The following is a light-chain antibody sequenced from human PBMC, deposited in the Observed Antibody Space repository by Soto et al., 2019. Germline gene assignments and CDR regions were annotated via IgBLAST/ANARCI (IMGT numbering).Light chain of an antibody. CDR1: QDINNY. J-gene: IGKJ1*01. CDR3: LQYNTYPWT. CDR2: LAS. Sequence: DIQMTQSPSAMSASVGDRVTITCRASQDINNYLAWYQQKPGKVSKHMIYLASNLQSGVPSRFSGSGSGTEFTLTISNLQPEDFATYSCLQYNTYPWTFGQGTKVEIK. V-gene: IGKV1-17*03.